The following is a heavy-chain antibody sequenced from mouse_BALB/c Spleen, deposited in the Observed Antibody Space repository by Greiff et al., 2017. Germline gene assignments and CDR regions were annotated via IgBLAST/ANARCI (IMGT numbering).Heavy chain of an antibody. CDR3: ARVITTRGVYAMDY. D-gene: IGHD2-4*01. J-gene: IGHJ4*01. Sequence: EVQVVESGGGLVKPGGSLKLSCAASGFTFSSYAMSWVRQSPEKRLEWVAEISSGGSYTYYPDTVTGRFTISRDNAKNTLYLEMSSLRSEDTAMYYCARVITTRGVYAMDYWGQGTSVTVSS. CDR1: GFTFSSYA. CDR2: ISSGGSYT. V-gene: IGHV5-9-4*01.